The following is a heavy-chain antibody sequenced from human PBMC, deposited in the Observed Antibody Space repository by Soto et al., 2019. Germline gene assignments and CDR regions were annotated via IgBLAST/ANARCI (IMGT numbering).Heavy chain of an antibody. J-gene: IGHJ4*02. CDR2: ISGSGGST. CDR1: GFTFSSYA. CDR3: AKVELVDWLLYGSPESYYFDY. Sequence: PGGSLRLSCAASGFTFSSYAMSWVRQAPGKGLEWVSAISGSGGSTYYADSVKGRFTISRDNSKNTLYLQMNSLRAEDTAVYYCAKVELVDWLLYGSPESYYFDYWGQGTLVTVSS. V-gene: IGHV3-23*01. D-gene: IGHD3-9*01.